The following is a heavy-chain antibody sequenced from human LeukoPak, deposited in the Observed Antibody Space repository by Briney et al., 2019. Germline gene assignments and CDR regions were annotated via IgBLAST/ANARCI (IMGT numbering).Heavy chain of an antibody. CDR2: ISAYNGNT. CDR1: GYTFTSYG. V-gene: IGHV1-18*01. J-gene: IGHJ4*02. CDR3: ARVWYYGSGSYHVGDY. Sequence: ASVKVSCKASGYTFTSYGISWVRQAPGQGLEWMGWISAYNGNTNYAQKLPGRVTMTTDTSTSTAYMELRSLRSDDTAVYYCARVWYYGSGSYHVGDYWGQGTLVTVSS. D-gene: IGHD3-10*01.